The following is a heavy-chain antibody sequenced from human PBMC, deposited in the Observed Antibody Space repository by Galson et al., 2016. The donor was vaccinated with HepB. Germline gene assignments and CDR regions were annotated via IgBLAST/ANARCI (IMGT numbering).Heavy chain of an antibody. Sequence: SLRLSCAASGFTFSSYSMVWVRQTPGKGLEWVSDIIGSGGSTLYGDSVKDRFTISRDNAKNSLYLQMNSLRAEDTAVYYCARDCGYGYAMDVWGRGTTVTVSS. V-gene: IGHV3-23*01. J-gene: IGHJ6*02. CDR3: ARDCGYGYAMDV. CDR2: IIGSGGST. CDR1: GFTFSSYS. D-gene: IGHD5-18*01.